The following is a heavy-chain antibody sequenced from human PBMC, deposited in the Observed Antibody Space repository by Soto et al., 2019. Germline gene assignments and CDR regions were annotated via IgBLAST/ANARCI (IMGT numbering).Heavy chain of an antibody. J-gene: IGHJ4*02. Sequence: QVLLVQSGAEVKKPGSSVKVSCKVSGGSFSTYTLTWVRQAPGQGLEWMGGIIPMFGIINYAQKFQGRVTITADRSTTTDYMELISLRSDDTAVYYCAILTPITGVYWGQGAQVTVSS. CDR1: GGSFSTYT. CDR2: IIPMFGII. CDR3: AILTPITGVY. D-gene: IGHD5-12*01. V-gene: IGHV1-69*17.